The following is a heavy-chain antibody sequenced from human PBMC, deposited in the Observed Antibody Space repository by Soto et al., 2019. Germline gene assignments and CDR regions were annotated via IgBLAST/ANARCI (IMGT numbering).Heavy chain of an antibody. CDR3: ACGGLECTSTYCSYMYYGLDV. D-gene: IGHD2-2*01. Sequence: QVQLVQSGAEVKKPGASVRVSCKASGYIFNHYGIGWVRQAPGQGLEWMGWISAYNGNTHYAGTLQGRVTMTTDTSTRTADMELRSLRSDATAVNYCACGGLECTSTYCSYMYYGLDVWGQGTWDTVSS. V-gene: IGHV1-18*01. J-gene: IGHJ6*02. CDR1: GYIFNHYG. CDR2: ISAYNGNT.